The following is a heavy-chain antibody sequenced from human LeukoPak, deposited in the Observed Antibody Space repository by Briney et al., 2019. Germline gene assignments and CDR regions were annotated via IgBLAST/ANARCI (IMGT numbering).Heavy chain of an antibody. CDR2: IYTSGST. CDR1: GGSISSYY. D-gene: IGHD3-16*01. CDR3: ATQGAVYGMDV. Sequence: SETLSLTCTVCGGSISSYYWSWIRQPAGKGLEWIGRIYTSGSTNYNPSLKSRVTMSVDTSKNQFSLKLSSVTAADTAVYYCATQGAVYGMDVWGQGTTVTVSS. J-gene: IGHJ6*02. V-gene: IGHV4-4*07.